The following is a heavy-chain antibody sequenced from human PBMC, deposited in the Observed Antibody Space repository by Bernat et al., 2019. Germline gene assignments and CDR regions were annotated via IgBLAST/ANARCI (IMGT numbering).Heavy chain of an antibody. CDR2: IVVGSGNT. CDR3: ARAYGDYVKWFDP. J-gene: IGHJ5*02. CDR1: GFTFTSSA. D-gene: IGHD4-17*01. Sequence: QMQLVQSGPEVKKPGTSVKVSCKASGFTFTSSAVQWVRQARGQRLEWIGWIVVGSGNTNYAQKFQERVTITRDMSTSTAYMELSSLRSEDTAVYYCARAYGDYVKWFDPWGQGTLVTVSS. V-gene: IGHV1-58*01.